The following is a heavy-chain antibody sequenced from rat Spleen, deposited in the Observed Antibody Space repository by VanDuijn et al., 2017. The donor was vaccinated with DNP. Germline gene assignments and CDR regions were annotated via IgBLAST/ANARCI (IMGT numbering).Heavy chain of an antibody. CDR2: ISYSGST. J-gene: IGHJ4*01. V-gene: IGHV3-1*01. Sequence: EVQLQESGSGLVKPSQSLSLTCSVTGYSITSNYWGWIRKFPGNKMEYIGYISYSGSTNYNPSLRSRISITRDTPKNQFFLQVNSVTTEETATYYCARYYGYNYAMDAWGQGTSVTVSS. CDR1: GYSITSNY. D-gene: IGHD1-9*01. CDR3: ARYYGYNYAMDA.